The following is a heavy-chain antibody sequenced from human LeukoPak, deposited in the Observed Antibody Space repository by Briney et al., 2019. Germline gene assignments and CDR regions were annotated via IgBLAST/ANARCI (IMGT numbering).Heavy chain of an antibody. V-gene: IGHV4-31*03. CDR2: ISYSGNT. Sequence: SETLSLTCTVSGGSISSGGYYWSWIRQHPGKGLEWIGYISYSGNTYYNPSLKTRLTISVDTSKNQFCLNVSSVPAADTAVYYCANEDLNMVRGVQDWGQGTLVTVSS. J-gene: IGHJ4*02. CDR1: GGSISSGGYY. CDR3: ANEDLNMVRGVQD. D-gene: IGHD3-10*01.